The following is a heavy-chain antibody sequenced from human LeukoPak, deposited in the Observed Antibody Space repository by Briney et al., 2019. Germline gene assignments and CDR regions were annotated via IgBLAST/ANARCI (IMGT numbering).Heavy chain of an antibody. Sequence: PSETLSLTCTVSGGSISSYYWSWIRQPPGKGLEWIGYIYYSGSTNYNPSLKSRGTITIDTSKNQFSLKLSSVTAADTAVYYCARGRFGELGEIFFDYWGQGTLVTVSS. D-gene: IGHD3-10*01. CDR3: ARGRFGELGEIFFDY. V-gene: IGHV4-59*01. J-gene: IGHJ4*02. CDR2: IYYSGST. CDR1: GGSISSYY.